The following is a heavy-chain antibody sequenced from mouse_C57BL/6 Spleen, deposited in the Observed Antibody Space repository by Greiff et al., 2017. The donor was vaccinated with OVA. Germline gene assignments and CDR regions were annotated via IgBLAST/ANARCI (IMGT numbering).Heavy chain of an antibody. CDR1: GFTFSDYG. J-gene: IGHJ4*01. CDR2: ISSGSSTI. Sequence: EVKLMESGGGLVKPGGSLKLSCAASGFTFSDYGMHWVRQAPEKGLEWVAYISSGSSTIYYADTVKGRFTISRDNAKNTLFLQMTSLRSEDTAMYYCARAEGYYAMDYWGQGTSVTVSS. V-gene: IGHV5-17*01. CDR3: ARAEGYYAMDY.